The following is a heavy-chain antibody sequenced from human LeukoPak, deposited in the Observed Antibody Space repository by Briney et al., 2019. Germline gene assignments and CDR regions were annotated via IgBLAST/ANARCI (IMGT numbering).Heavy chain of an antibody. J-gene: IGHJ4*02. D-gene: IGHD3-3*01. CDR1: GYTFTSYY. V-gene: IGHV1-46*01. Sequence: ASVKVSCKASGYTFTSYYMHWVRQAPGQGLEWMGIINPSGGSTSYAQKFQGRVTITRDTSTSTVYMELSSLRSEDTAVYYCARGSGMHYDFWSGYGYDYWGQGTLVTVSS. CDR2: INPSGGST. CDR3: ARGSGMHYDFWSGYGYDY.